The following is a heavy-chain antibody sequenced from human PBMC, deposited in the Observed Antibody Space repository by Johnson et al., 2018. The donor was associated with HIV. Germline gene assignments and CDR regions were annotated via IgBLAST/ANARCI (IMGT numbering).Heavy chain of an antibody. CDR2: KRYDGSNK. V-gene: IGHV3-30*02. Sequence: QVQLVESGGGVVQPGRSLRLSCAASGFTFSSYGMHWVRQAPGKGLEWVSFKRYDGSNKYYADSVKGRFTISRDNSKNTLSLQMISLRAEDTAMYYCAKARSLLDYGGFDAFDIWGQGTLVIVSS. CDR3: AKARSLLDYGGFDAFDI. J-gene: IGHJ3*02. CDR1: GFTFSSYG. D-gene: IGHD4-23*01.